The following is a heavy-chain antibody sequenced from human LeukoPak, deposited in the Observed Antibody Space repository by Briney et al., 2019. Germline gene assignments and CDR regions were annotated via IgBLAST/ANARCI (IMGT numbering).Heavy chain of an antibody. CDR1: GFTFSSYS. J-gene: IGHJ4*02. D-gene: IGHD3-22*01. Sequence: PGGSLRLSCAASGFTFSSYSMNWVRQAPGEGLEWVSSISSSSSYIYYADSVKGRFTISRDNAKNSLYLQMNSLRAEDTAVYYCARESLGSSGYYRDYWGQGTLVTVSS. V-gene: IGHV3-21*01. CDR3: ARESLGSSGYYRDY. CDR2: ISSSSSYI.